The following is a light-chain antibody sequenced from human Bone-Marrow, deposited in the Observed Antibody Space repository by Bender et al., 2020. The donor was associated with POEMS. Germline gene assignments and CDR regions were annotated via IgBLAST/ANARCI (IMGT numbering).Light chain of an antibody. Sequence: SKRPSEVPDRFSGSRSGTSASLAISGLQSEDEGDYYCQSYDSSLSGLLFGGGTKLTVL. J-gene: IGLJ3*02. CDR3: QSYDSSLSGLL. V-gene: IGLV1-40*01. CDR2: S.